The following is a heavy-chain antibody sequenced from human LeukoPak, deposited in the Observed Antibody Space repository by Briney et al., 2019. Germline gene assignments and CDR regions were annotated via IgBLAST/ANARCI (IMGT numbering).Heavy chain of an antibody. D-gene: IGHD3-22*01. J-gene: IGHJ4*02. CDR3: ARHKHYYDSSGFGY. V-gene: IGHV4-31*03. CDR2: IYYSGST. CDR1: GGSISSGGYY. Sequence: SQTLSLTCTVSGGSISSGGYYWSWIRQHPGKGLEWIGYIYYSGSTYYNPSLKSRVTISVDTSKNQFSLKLSSVTAADTAVYYCARHKHYYDSSGFGYWGQGTLVTVSS.